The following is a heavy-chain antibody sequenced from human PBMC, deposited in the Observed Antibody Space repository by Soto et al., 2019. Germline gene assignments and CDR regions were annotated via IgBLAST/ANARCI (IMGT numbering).Heavy chain of an antibody. D-gene: IGHD3-3*01. J-gene: IGHJ1*01. V-gene: IGHV4-59*01. Sequence: SETLSLTCTVSGGSISSYYGSWIRQPPGKGLEWIGYIYYSGSTNYNPSLKSRVTISVDTSKNQFSLKLSSVTAADTAVYYCARYEETEYFQHWGQGTLVTVSS. CDR3: ARYEETEYFQH. CDR2: IYYSGST. CDR1: GGSISSYY.